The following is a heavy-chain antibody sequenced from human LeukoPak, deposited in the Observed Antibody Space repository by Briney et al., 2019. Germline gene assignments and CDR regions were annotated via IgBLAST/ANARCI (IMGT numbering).Heavy chain of an antibody. V-gene: IGHV3-23*01. D-gene: IGHD3-10*01. CDR1: GFTFSSIA. J-gene: IGHJ4*02. Sequence: GGSLRLSCAASGFTFSSIAMSWVRQAPGKGLEWVSTISGSGGTPYYADSVKGRFTISRDNSKNTLYLQMNSLRAEDTAVYYCAKLNLWFGELLSGPDYWGQGTLVTVSS. CDR2: ISGSGGTP. CDR3: AKLNLWFGELLSGPDY.